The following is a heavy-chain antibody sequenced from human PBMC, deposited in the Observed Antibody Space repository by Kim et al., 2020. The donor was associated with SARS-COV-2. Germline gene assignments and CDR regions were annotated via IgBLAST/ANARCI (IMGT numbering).Heavy chain of an antibody. D-gene: IGHD3-16*01. J-gene: IGHJ6*02. CDR2: IIPVFGTA. CDR1: GGTFSSYA. V-gene: IGHV1-69*13. CDR3: AGHRIPGDSQYGMDV. Sequence: PSVKVSCKASGGTFSSYAISWVRQAPGQGLEWMGGIIPVFGTASYAQNFQGRVTVTADESTSTAYLELSSLRSEDTAVYYCAGHRIPGDSQYGMDVWGQGTTVTVSS.